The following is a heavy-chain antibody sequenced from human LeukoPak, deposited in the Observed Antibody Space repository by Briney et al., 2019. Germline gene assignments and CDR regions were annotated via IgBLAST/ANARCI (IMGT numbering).Heavy chain of an antibody. Sequence: ASVKVSCKASGYTFTSYYMHWVRQATGQGLEWMGWMNPNSGNTGYAQKFQGRVTMTRNTSISTAYMELSSLRSEDTAVYYCARDSEWYQRRDYYYGMDVWGQGTTVTVSS. CDR1: GYTFTSYY. J-gene: IGHJ6*02. CDR3: ARDSEWYQRRDYYYGMDV. V-gene: IGHV1-8*02. D-gene: IGHD2-8*01. CDR2: MNPNSGNT.